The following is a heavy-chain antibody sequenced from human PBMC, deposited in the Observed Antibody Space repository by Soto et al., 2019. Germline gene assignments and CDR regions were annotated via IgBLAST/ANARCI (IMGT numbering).Heavy chain of an antibody. V-gene: IGHV1-46*01. J-gene: IGHJ6*02. CDR1: GYSFTTYN. Sequence: QVQLVQSVAEVKKPGASVKVSCKASGYSFTTYNLHWVRQAPGQGLEWMGIINPSVGSTTYAQSFQDRVTMTRDTATSTVYIELSSLKAEDTAVYYCARARDMDVWGQGTTVTVSS. CDR3: ARARDMDV. CDR2: INPSVGST.